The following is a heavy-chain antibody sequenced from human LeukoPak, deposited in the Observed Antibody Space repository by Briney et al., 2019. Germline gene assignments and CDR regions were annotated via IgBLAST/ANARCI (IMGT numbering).Heavy chain of an antibody. D-gene: IGHD7-27*01. V-gene: IGHV1-24*01. J-gene: IGHJ3*02. CDR2: FDPEDGET. CDR3: ARGPPNWGFDM. Sequence: ASVKVSCKVSGYTLTELSMHWVRQAPGKGLEWMGGFDPEDGETIYAQKFQGRVTMTRSTSISIAYMELSSLRSEDTAVYYCARGPPNWGFDMWGQGTMVTVSS. CDR1: GYTLTELS.